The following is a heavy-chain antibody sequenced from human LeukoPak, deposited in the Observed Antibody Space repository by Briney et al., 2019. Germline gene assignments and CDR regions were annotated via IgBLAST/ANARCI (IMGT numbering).Heavy chain of an antibody. V-gene: IGHV4-59*01. D-gene: IGHD4-17*01. CDR3: ARDFGDYGVRFDP. CDR1: GGSISSYY. Sequence: PAETVPLLRTVSGGSISSYYGSWIGQPPGKGLEWIGYIHYSGSTNYNPPLKSRVTLSVDTSKNQFSLKLSSVTAADTAVYYCARDFGDYGVRFDPWGQGTLVTVSS. CDR2: IHYSGST. J-gene: IGHJ5*02.